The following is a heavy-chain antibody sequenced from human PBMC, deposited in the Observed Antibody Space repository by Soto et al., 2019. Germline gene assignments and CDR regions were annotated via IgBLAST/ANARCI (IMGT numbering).Heavy chain of an antibody. D-gene: IGHD2-21*02. CDR3: ARHGGQECGGDCYSDWGAVSWFDP. CDR1: GGSISSSSYY. Sequence: SETLSLTCTVSGGSISSSSYYWGWIRQPPGKGLEWIGSIYYSGSTYYNPSLKSRVTISVDTSKNQFSLKLSSVTAADTAVYYCARHGGQECGGDCYSDWGAVSWFDPWGQGTLVTVSS. V-gene: IGHV4-39*01. CDR2: IYYSGST. J-gene: IGHJ5*02.